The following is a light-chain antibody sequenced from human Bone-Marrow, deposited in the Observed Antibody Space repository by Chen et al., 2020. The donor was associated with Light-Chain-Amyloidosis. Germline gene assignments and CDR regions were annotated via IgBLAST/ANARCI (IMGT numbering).Light chain of an antibody. CDR2: WAS. J-gene: IGKJ1*01. V-gene: IGKV4-1*01. Sequence: DIVITPCADSLAVSLGERASSKCMSSQSVLSSSNNKKQLAGYQQKPGQPPKLLCYWASTRESGVPNRFSGRGCGTDITRSINSLQAEDVAVYYCKDNYSIAWTFGQGTRVEIK. CDR3: KDNYSIAWT. CDR1: QSVLSSSNNKKQ.